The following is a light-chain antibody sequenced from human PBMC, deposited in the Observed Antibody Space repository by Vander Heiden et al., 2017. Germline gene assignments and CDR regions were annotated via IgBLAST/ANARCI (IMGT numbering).Light chain of an antibody. CDR1: NIGSKS. CDR3: QVWDSSSDHSVV. V-gene: IGLV3-21*02. J-gene: IGLJ2*01. CDR2: DDS. Sequence: SYVLTQPPSVSVAPRQTGRITCGGNNIGSKSVHWSQHKPGQAPGLVVYDDSDRPSGIPERFSGSNSGNTATLTISRVEAGDEADYYCQVWDSSSDHSVVFGGGTKLTVL.